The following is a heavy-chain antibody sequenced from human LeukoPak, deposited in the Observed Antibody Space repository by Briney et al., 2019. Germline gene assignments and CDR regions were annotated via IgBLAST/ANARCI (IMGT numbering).Heavy chain of an antibody. CDR1: GFTVSSNY. Sequence: PGGSLRLSCAASGFTVSSNYMSWVRQAPGQGLEWVSSISSGNGYIYYADSVKGRFTVSRDNAKNSLYLQLNSLRAEDTALYYCARDPPYCSGNNCYFDYWGQGTLVTVSP. D-gene: IGHD2-15*01. CDR2: ISSGNGYI. J-gene: IGHJ4*02. CDR3: ARDPPYCSGNNCYFDY. V-gene: IGHV3-21*01.